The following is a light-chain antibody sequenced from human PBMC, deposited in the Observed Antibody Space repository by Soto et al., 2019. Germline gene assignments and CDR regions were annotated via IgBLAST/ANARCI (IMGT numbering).Light chain of an antibody. J-gene: IGKJ5*01. V-gene: IGKV3-11*01. Sequence: EFVLTQSPATLSLSPGERATLSFRASQSVSSYLAFYQQRPGQAPRLLIYDASNRATGIPARFSGRGSGTDFTLTISSLEPEDFAVYYCQQRSSGITFGQGTRLEIK. CDR2: DAS. CDR1: QSVSSY. CDR3: QQRSSGIT.